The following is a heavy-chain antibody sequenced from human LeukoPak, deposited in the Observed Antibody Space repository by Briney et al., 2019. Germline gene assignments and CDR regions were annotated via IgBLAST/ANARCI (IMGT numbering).Heavy chain of an antibody. CDR3: ARDRGDSSGWYGFDY. Sequence: PGRSLRLSCAASGFTFSSYAMHWVRQAPGKGLEWVAVMSYDGSNNYYADSVKGRFTISRDNSKNTLYLQMNSLTAEDTAVYYCARDRGDSSGWYGFDYWGQGTLVTVSS. D-gene: IGHD6-19*01. CDR2: MSYDGSNN. CDR1: GFTFSSYA. V-gene: IGHV3-30*01. J-gene: IGHJ4*02.